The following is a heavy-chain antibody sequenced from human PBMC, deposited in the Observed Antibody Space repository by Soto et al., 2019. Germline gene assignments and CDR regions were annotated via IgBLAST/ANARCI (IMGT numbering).Heavy chain of an antibody. D-gene: IGHD6-13*01. J-gene: IGHJ6*02. CDR1: EYSFTSYW. Sequence: GASLKISCQGSEYSFTSYWIGWVRQMPGKGLEWMGIIYPGDSDTRYSPSFQGQFTISADKSISTAYLQWSSLKASDTAMFYCARSGIAAAGTGYGMDVWGQGTTVTVSS. CDR3: ARSGIAAAGTGYGMDV. CDR2: IYPGDSDT. V-gene: IGHV5-51*01.